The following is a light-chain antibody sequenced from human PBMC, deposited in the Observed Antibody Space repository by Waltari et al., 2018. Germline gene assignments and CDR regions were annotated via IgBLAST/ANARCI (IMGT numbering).Light chain of an antibody. CDR1: QTISSL. V-gene: IGKV1-5*03. CDR2: KAS. Sequence: CRASQTISSLLAWYQHKPGKAPKLLIYKASSLESGVPSRFSGSGSGTEFTLTISSLQPDDFATYYCQQYNTYWTFGQGTKVEIK. J-gene: IGKJ1*01. CDR3: QQYNTYWT.